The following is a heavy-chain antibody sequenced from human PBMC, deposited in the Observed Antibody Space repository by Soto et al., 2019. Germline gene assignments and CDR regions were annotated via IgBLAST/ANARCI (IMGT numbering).Heavy chain of an antibody. CDR3: AREAYCTSSSCYTRYGMDV. V-gene: IGHV3-53*01. D-gene: IGHD2-2*02. CDR1: GLTVSSNY. J-gene: IGHJ6*02. Sequence: LRLSCAASGLTVSSNYMSWVRHAPGQGLKWVSVIYSGGSVYYADSVKGRLTSSRDNSKNTLYLQMNSLRAEGTGVYYCAREAYCTSSSCYTRYGMDVWGQGTTVTVSS. CDR2: IYSGGSV.